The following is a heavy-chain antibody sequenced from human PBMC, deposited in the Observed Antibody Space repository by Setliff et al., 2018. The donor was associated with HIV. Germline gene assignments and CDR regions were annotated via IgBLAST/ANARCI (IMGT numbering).Heavy chain of an antibody. D-gene: IGHD5-12*01. Sequence: SETLFLTCAVYGGSFSGYYWSWIRQPPGKGLEWIGEINHSGSTNYNPSLKSRVTISVDTSKNQFSLKLSSVTAADTAVYYCARVNEVATIIYYYYSMDVWGKGTTVTVS. V-gene: IGHV4-34*01. J-gene: IGHJ6*03. CDR2: INHSGST. CDR3: ARVNEVATIIYYYYSMDV. CDR1: GGSFSGYY.